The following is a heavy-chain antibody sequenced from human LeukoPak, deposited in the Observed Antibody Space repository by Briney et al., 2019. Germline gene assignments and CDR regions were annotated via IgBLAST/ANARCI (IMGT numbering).Heavy chain of an antibody. V-gene: IGHV3-23*01. CDR3: ATVLEGATDY. CDR2: ISGSAYT. CDR1: GFTFSSYA. J-gene: IGHJ4*02. D-gene: IGHD1-26*01. Sequence: PGGSLRLSCAASGFTFSSYAMSWVRQVPGKGLEWVSSISGSAYTYYADSVKGRFTISRDNSKNTLHLQMNSLRAEDSAVYYCATVLEGATDYWGQGTLVTVSS.